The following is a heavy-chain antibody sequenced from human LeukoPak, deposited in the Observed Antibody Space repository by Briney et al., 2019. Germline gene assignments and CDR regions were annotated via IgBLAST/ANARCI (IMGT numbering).Heavy chain of an antibody. CDR3: ARDGCSTTSCFDY. D-gene: IGHD2-2*01. CDR2: IWYDGSNQ. J-gene: IGHJ4*02. CDR1: GFPFSSYS. Sequence: PGGSLRLSCAASGFPFSSYSMYWVRQAPGNGLEWVAFIWYDGSNQHYADSVKGRFTVSRDHSRNTVYLQMNSLRAEDTAVYYCARDGCSTTSCFDYWGQGTLVTVSS. V-gene: IGHV3-33*01.